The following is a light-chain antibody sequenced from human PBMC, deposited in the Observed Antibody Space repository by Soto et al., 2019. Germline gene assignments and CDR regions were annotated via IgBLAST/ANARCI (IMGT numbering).Light chain of an antibody. CDR3: SSYVNRKTLL. CDR1: SSDVGGYNY. CDR2: EVT. Sequence: QSALTQPPSASGSPGQSVTISCTGTSSDVGGYNYVSWYQHHPGKVPKLMIYEVTKRPSGVPDRFSGSKSGNTASLTVSGLQAEDEAEYYCSSYVNRKTLLFGGGTKLTVL. V-gene: IGLV2-8*01. J-gene: IGLJ2*01.